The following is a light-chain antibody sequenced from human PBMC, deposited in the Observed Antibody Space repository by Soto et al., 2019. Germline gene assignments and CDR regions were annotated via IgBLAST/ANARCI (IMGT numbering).Light chain of an antibody. V-gene: IGKV1-27*01. CDR3: QKCKVAPFT. J-gene: IGKJ4*01. CDR2: AAS. Sequence: DIPMTQSPSSLSASVGDRVTITCRASQGIDNHLAWYQQKPGKAPKLLIYAASTLQSGVPSRFTGSGSGTDFTLTISSLQPEDAATYYCQKCKVAPFTFGGGTKVEI. CDR1: QGIDNH.